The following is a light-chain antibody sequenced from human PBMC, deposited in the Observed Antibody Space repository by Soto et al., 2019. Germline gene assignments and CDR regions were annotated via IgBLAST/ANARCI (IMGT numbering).Light chain of an antibody. CDR2: GNS. CDR1: SSNIGAGYD. CDR3: QSYDSSLSGLV. Sequence: QSVLTQPASVSGAPGQRVTISCTGSSSNIGAGYDVHWYQQLPGTAPKLLIYGNSNRPSGVPDRFSGSKSGTSASLAITGLQAEDEADYYCQSYDSSLSGLVFGGGTKVTVL. J-gene: IGLJ2*01. V-gene: IGLV1-40*01.